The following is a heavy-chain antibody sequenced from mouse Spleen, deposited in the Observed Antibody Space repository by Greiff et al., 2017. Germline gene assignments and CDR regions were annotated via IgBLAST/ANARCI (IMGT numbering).Heavy chain of an antibody. J-gene: IGHJ2*01. CDR3: ARGSLGLFDY. CDR1: GYSITSGYY. D-gene: IGHD6-2*01. CDR2: ISYDGSN. Sequence: EVHLVESGPGLVKPSQSLSLTCSVTGYSITSGYYWNWIRQFPGNKLEWMGYISYDGSNNYNPSLKNRISITRDTSKNQFFLKLNSVTTEDTATYYCARGSLGLFDYWGQGTTLTVSS. V-gene: IGHV3-6*01.